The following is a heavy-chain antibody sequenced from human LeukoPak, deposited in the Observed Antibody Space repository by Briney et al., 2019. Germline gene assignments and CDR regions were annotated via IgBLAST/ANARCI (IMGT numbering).Heavy chain of an antibody. CDR1: GFTFSSYA. Sequence: GGSLRLSCAASGFTFSSYAMSWVRQAPGKGLEWVSAFSGSGGSTYYADSVKGRFTISRDNSKNTLFLQMNSLRAEDTAVYYCAKTGSSRFDYWGQGTLVTVSS. V-gene: IGHV3-23*01. D-gene: IGHD1-26*01. CDR3: AKTGSSRFDY. CDR2: FSGSGGST. J-gene: IGHJ4*02.